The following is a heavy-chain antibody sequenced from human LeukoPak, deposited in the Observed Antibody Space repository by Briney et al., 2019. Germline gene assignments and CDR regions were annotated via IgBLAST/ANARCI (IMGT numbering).Heavy chain of an antibody. CDR2: INSLIPDL. D-gene: IGHD3-10*01. Sequence: RRSLTLSPAASGFPFRRYPPNWVRQAPRKGLEWVSSINSLIPDLLSTDSVRGRFTTSRNDAKNSLYLQMNTLRAEDTAVYYCARDTGFDYWGQGTLVTVSS. V-gene: IGHV3-21*01. J-gene: IGHJ4*02. CDR3: ARDTGFDY. CDR1: GFPFRRYP.